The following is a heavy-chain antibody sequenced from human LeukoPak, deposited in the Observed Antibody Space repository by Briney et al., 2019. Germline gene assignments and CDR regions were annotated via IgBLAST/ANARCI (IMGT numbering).Heavy chain of an antibody. J-gene: IGHJ4*02. V-gene: IGHV3-64*01. CDR1: GFTFSDYA. CDR3: ARERRFCTSTSCYCFFGY. D-gene: IGHD2-2*01. Sequence: GGSLRLSCAASGFTFSDYAMHWVRQAPGKGLEYVSAISHNGGSTYYAHSVKGRFTISRDNSKNTLYLQLGSLRDEDMAVYYCARERRFCTSTSCYCFFGYWGQGTVVTVSS. CDR2: ISHNGGST.